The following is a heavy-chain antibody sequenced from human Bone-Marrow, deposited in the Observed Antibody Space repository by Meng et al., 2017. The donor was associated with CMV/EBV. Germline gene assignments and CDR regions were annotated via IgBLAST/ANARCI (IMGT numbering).Heavy chain of an antibody. CDR3: ARAGYGRGYFDY. V-gene: IGHV3-23*01. Sequence: ESLKISCAASGFTFSSYAMSWVRQAPGKGLEWVSAISGSGGSTYYADSVKGRFTISRDNSKNTLYLQMNSLRAEDTAVYYCARAGYGRGYFDYWGQGTLVTVSS. D-gene: IGHD5-12*01. CDR2: ISGSGGST. J-gene: IGHJ4*02. CDR1: GFTFSSYA.